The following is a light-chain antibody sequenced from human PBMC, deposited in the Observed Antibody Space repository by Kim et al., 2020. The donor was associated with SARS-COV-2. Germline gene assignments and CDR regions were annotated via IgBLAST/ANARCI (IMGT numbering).Light chain of an antibody. CDR1: HGIASW. Sequence: SASVGDRVTIACRASHGIASWLAWYQQKPGKAPKLLIYAASSLQSGVPSRFSGSGSGTDFTLTINSLQPEDFATYYCQQANSFPPTFGQGTKLEI. V-gene: IGKV1-12*01. CDR2: AAS. CDR3: QQANSFPPT. J-gene: IGKJ2*01.